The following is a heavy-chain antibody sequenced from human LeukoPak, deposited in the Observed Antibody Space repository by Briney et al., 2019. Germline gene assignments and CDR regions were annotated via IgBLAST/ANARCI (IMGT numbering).Heavy chain of an antibody. CDR2: IYTSGST. Sequence: PSETLSLTCTVSGGSISSGSYYWSWIRQPAGKGLEWIGRIYTSGSTNYNPSLKSRVTISVDTSKNQFSLKLSSVTAADTAVYYCARDCSSGWYGDYFDYWGQGTLVTVSS. J-gene: IGHJ4*02. V-gene: IGHV4-61*02. D-gene: IGHD6-19*01. CDR1: GGSISSGSYY. CDR3: ARDCSSGWYGDYFDY.